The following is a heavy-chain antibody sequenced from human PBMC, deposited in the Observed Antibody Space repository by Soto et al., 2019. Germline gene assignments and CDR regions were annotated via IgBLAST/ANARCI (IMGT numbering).Heavy chain of an antibody. Sequence: PGGSLRLSCAASGFTFSSSGMHWVRQAPGKGLEWVAFISYDGSSKYYVDSVKGRFTISRDNSKSMLYLQVNSLRAEDTAVYYCAGVSRNYYDSNGYYYLGYFDYWGQGTLVTVSS. CDR1: GFTFSSSG. D-gene: IGHD3-22*01. V-gene: IGHV3-30*03. CDR2: ISYDGSSK. CDR3: AGVSRNYYDSNGYYYLGYFDY. J-gene: IGHJ4*02.